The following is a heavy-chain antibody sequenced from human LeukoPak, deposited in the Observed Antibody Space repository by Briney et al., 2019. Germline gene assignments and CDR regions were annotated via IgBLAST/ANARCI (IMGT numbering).Heavy chain of an antibody. CDR1: GGSINSYY. Sequence: SETLSLTCTVSGGSINSYYWSWIRQPPGKGLQWIGCIHYSGSTNYNPSLKSRVTISVDKSKNQFSLKLSSVTAADTAVYYCARVLRGGLEYFDYWGQGTLVTVSS. J-gene: IGHJ4*02. V-gene: IGHV4-59*12. CDR3: ARVLRGGLEYFDY. CDR2: IHYSGST.